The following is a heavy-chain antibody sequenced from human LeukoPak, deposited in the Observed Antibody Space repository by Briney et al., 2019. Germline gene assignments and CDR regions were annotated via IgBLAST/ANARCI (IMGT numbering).Heavy chain of an antibody. J-gene: IGHJ4*02. V-gene: IGHV4-38-2*02. CDR3: ARQAGYCSGGSCRILYYFDY. CDR2: IYYSGST. Sequence: SETLSLTCSVSGYSISSAYYWGWIRQPPGKGLEWIGSIYYSGSTYYNPSLKSRVTISVDTSKNQFSLKLSSVTAADTAVYYCARQAGYCSGGSCRILYYFDYWGQGTLVTVSS. CDR1: GYSISSAYY. D-gene: IGHD2-15*01.